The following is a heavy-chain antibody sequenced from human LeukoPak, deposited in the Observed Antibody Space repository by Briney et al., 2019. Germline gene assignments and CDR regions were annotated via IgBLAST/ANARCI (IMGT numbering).Heavy chain of an antibody. V-gene: IGHV3-48*03. CDR2: ISSSGITI. Sequence: GGSLRLSCAASGFTFSSYEMNWVRQAPGKGLERISYISSSGITIYYADSLKGRFTISRDNAQNSLYLQINSLRAEDTAVYYCARDPVHCGGGDCYSDYWGQGTLVTVSS. D-gene: IGHD2-21*02. CDR3: ARDPVHCGGGDCYSDY. J-gene: IGHJ4*02. CDR1: GFTFSSYE.